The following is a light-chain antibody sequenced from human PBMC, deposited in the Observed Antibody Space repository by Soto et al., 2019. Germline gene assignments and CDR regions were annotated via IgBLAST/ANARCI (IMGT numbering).Light chain of an antibody. CDR1: SSDVGAYNY. CDR2: DVS. Sequence: QSALTQPASVSGSPGQSITISCSGTSSDVGAYNYVSWYQQHPAKAPKLMIYDVSNRPSGVSDRFTGSKSGNTASLTISGLQAEDEADYYCYSYTSSSTYVFGSGTKLTVL. J-gene: IGLJ1*01. CDR3: YSYTSSSTYV. V-gene: IGLV2-14*01.